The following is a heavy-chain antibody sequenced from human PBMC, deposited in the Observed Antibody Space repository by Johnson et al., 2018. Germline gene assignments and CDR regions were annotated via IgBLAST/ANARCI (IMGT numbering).Heavy chain of an antibody. V-gene: IGHV3-73*01. Sequence: VQLVESGGGLVQPGVSLKLSCAASGFTFSDSAMHWVRQASGTWLAWVGRIRSKPNSYATAYAASVQGRFTIPRDDSKNTAYLQMNSLKTEDTAVYYCTRPTHYYDSSGSYPLAFDIWGQGTMVTVSS. CDR3: TRPTHYYDSSGSYPLAFDI. J-gene: IGHJ3*02. CDR2: IRSKPNSYAT. CDR1: GFTFSDSA. D-gene: IGHD3-22*01.